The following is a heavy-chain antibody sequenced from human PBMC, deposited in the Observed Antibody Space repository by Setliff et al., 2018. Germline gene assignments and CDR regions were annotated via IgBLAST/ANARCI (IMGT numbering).Heavy chain of an antibody. D-gene: IGHD1-7*01. Sequence: AGGSLRLSCSASGFTFSSYAMTWVRQAPGKGLEWVSSISGSGRTTYYAASVKGRLTISRDNSRNTLYLQMSSLRPDDAAMYYCARDQFRNSGGLYCWGQGTLVTVSS. CDR2: ISGSGRTT. V-gene: IGHV3-23*01. CDR1: GFTFSSYA. CDR3: ARDQFRNSGGLYC. J-gene: IGHJ4*02.